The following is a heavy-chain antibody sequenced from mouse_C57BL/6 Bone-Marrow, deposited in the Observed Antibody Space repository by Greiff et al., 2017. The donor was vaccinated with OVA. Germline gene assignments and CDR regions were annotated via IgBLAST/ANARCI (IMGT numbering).Heavy chain of an antibody. CDR3: ARSRNYPFAY. CDR1: GYAFTNYL. J-gene: IGHJ3*01. CDR2: INPGSGGT. V-gene: IGHV1-54*01. D-gene: IGHD2-1*01. Sequence: VKLQESGAELVRPGTSVKVSCKASGYAFTNYLIEWVKQRPGQGLEWIGVINPGSGGTNYNEKFKGKATLTADKSSSTAYMQLSSLTSEDSAVYFCARSRNYPFAYWGQGTLVTVSA.